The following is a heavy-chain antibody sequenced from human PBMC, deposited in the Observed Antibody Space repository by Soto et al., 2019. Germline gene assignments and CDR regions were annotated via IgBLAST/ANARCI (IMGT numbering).Heavy chain of an antibody. V-gene: IGHV1-3*01. D-gene: IGHD4-17*01. Sequence: GASVKVSCKASGYTFTSYAMHWVRQAPGQRLEWMGWINAGNGNTKYSQKFQGRVTITRDTSASTAYMELSSRRSEDTAVYYCAREDYGGNSGDAFDIWGQGTMVTVSS. CDR1: GYTFTSYA. CDR3: AREDYGGNSGDAFDI. CDR2: INAGNGNT. J-gene: IGHJ3*02.